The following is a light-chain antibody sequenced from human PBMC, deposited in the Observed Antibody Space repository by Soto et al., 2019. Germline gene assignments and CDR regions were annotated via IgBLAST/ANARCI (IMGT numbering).Light chain of an antibody. Sequence: QSALTQPASVSGSPGQSIILSCTGTSSDVGAYNYVSWYQQYPGKAPKLMIYDVANRPSGVSYRFSGSKSGSTASLTISGLQAEDEAHYYCSSYTSSSTPYVFGTGTKVTVL. V-gene: IGLV2-14*01. CDR2: DVA. CDR3: SSYTSSSTPYV. J-gene: IGLJ1*01. CDR1: SSDVGAYNY.